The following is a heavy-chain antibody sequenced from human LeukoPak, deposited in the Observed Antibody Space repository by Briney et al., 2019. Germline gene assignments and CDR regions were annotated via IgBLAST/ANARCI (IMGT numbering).Heavy chain of an antibody. CDR1: GGSISSYY. J-gene: IGHJ4*02. D-gene: IGHD2-15*01. CDR3: AREVAGGVYFDY. CDR2: IYYSGTT. Sequence: SETLSLTCTVAGGSISSYYWSWIRQPPGKGLEWIGTIYYSGTTYYNPSLESRVTISEDTSKNQFSLTLRSVTAADTAVYYCAREVAGGVYFDYWGQGTLVTVSS. V-gene: IGHV4-59*12.